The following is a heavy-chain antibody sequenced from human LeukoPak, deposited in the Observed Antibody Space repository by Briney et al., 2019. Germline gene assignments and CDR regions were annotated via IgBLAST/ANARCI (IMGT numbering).Heavy chain of an antibody. Sequence: PGRSLRLSCAASGFTFSSYAMHWVRQAPGKGLGWVAVISYDGSNKYYADSVKGRFTISRDNSKNTLYLQMNSLRAEDTAVYYCARDNSSRYYYGMDVWGQGTTVTVSS. CDR3: ARDNSSRYYYGMDV. V-gene: IGHV3-30-3*01. J-gene: IGHJ6*02. CDR1: GFTFSSYA. CDR2: ISYDGSNK. D-gene: IGHD5-18*01.